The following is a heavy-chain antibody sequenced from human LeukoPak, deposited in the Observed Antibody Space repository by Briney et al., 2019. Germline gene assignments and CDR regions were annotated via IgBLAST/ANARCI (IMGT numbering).Heavy chain of an antibody. CDR2: INHSGST. J-gene: IGHJ4*02. D-gene: IGHD3-22*01. CDR3: ARGIVMVNTGGYFDY. Sequence: PSETLSLTCTVSGASLSSSSYYWDWIRQPPGKGLEWIGEINHSGSTNYNPSLKSRVTISVDTSKNQFSLKLSSVTAADTAVYYCARGIVMVNTGGYFDYWGQGTLVTVPS. V-gene: IGHV4-39*07. CDR1: GASLSSSSYY.